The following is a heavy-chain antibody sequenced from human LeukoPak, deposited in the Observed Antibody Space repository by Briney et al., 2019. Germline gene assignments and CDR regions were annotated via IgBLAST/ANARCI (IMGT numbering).Heavy chain of an antibody. Sequence: GGSLRLSCAASGFALSSYAMSWVRQAPGKGLEWVSAISGSGGSTYYADSVKGRFTISRDNSKNTLYLQMNSLRAEDTAVYYCAREDIVVVVAAKYFDYWGQGTLVTVSS. CDR2: ISGSGGST. CDR3: AREDIVVVVAAKYFDY. D-gene: IGHD2-15*01. J-gene: IGHJ4*02. V-gene: IGHV3-23*01. CDR1: GFALSSYA.